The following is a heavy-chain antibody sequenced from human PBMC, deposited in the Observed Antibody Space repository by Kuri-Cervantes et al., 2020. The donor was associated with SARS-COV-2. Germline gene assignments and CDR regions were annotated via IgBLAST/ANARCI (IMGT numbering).Heavy chain of an antibody. CDR3: ARSSCSGGSCYSAYSYGLFDY. CDR1: GFTFSSYS. V-gene: IGHV3-48*01. J-gene: IGHJ4*02. CDR2: ISSSSSTI. D-gene: IGHD2-15*01. Sequence: GESLKISCAASGFTFSSYSMNWVRQAPGKGLEWVSYISSSSSTIYYADSVKGRFTISRDNAKNSLYLQMDSLRADNTAVYYCARSSCSGGSCYSAYSYGLFDYWGQGTLVTVSS.